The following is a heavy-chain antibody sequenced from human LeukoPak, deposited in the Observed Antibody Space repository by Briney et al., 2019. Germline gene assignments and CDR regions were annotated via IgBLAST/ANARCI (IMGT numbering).Heavy chain of an antibody. CDR2: INPNSGGT. J-gene: IGHJ6*03. D-gene: IGHD3-10*01. CDR3: ARVRGTMVRGVTYYYYYYYMDV. V-gene: IGHV1-2*02. Sequence: ASVKVSCKASGYTFTGYYMHWVRQAPGQGLEWMGWINPNSGGTNYAQKFQGRVTMTRDTSISTAYMELSRLRSDDTAVYYCARVRGTMVRGVTYYYYYYYMDVWGKGTTVTVSS. CDR1: GYTFTGYY.